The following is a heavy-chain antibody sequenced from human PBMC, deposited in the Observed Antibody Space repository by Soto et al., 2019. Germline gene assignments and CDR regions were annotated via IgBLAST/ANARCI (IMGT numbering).Heavy chain of an antibody. V-gene: IGHV3-30-3*01. CDR3: ARPAYCSGGSCYREMDV. J-gene: IGHJ6*01. CDR2: ISYDGSNK. CDR1: GFTFSSYA. Sequence: QVQLVESGGGVVQPGRSLRLSCAASGFTFSSYAMHWVRQAPGKGLEWVAVISYDGSNKYYADSVKGRFTISRDNSKNTLYLQMNSLRAEDTAVYYCARPAYCSGGSCYREMDVW. D-gene: IGHD2-15*01.